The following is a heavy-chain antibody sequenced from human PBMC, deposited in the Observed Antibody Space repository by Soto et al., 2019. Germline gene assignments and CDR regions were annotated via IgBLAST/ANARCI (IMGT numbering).Heavy chain of an antibody. CDR3: ARDFAGSHRYDSSGYHY. CDR1: GFTFSSYA. Sequence: GGSLRLSCAASGFTFSSYAMHWVRQAPGKGLEWVAVISYDGSNKYYADSVKGRFTISRDNSKNTLYLQMNSLRAEDTAVYYCARDFAGSHRYDSSGYHYWGQGTLVTVSS. V-gene: IGHV3-30-3*01. D-gene: IGHD3-22*01. J-gene: IGHJ4*02. CDR2: ISYDGSNK.